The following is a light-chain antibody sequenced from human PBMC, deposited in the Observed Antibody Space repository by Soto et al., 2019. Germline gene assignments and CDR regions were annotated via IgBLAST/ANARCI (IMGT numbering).Light chain of an antibody. J-gene: IGKJ5*01. Sequence: IQLTQSPSSLSASVGDRVTITCRASQGISSYLAWYQQKPGKAPKLLISGASTLEGGVPFRFSGSGSGTDFTLTFSSLQPEDFATYYCQQLNTYPITFGQGTRLEIK. CDR3: QQLNTYPIT. V-gene: IGKV1-9*01. CDR1: QGISSY. CDR2: GAS.